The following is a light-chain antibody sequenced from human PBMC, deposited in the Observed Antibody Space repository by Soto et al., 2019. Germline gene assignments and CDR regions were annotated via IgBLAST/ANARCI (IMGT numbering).Light chain of an antibody. CDR2: AAS. J-gene: IGKJ5*01. Sequence: IQLPKSPSSLAASLGDSVNITGRESQGIKTFLEWYRQKAGKAPKIMIYAASTLQSGVPSRFRASVSGTDFTLTISSLPSEDVESDYCQQLNSYPITFGQGTRLEIK. CDR1: QGIKTF. CDR3: QQLNSYPIT. V-gene: IGKV1-9*01.